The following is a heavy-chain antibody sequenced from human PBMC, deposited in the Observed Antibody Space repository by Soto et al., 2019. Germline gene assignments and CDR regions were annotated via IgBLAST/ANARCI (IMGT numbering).Heavy chain of an antibody. V-gene: IGHV4-31*03. CDR3: ARAAHYSSPFRWFDP. J-gene: IGHJ5*02. D-gene: IGHD6-13*01. CDR1: GGSISSGGYY. Sequence: PSETLSLTCTVSGGSISSGGYYWSWIRQHPGKGLEWIGYIYYSGSTYYNPSLKSRVTISVDTSKNQFSLKLSSVTAADTAVYYCARAAHYSSPFRWFDPWRQGTLVPVSS. CDR2: IYYSGST.